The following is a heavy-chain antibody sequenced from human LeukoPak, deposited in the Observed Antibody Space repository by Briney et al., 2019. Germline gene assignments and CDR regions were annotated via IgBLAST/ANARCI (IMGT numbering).Heavy chain of an antibody. D-gene: IGHD4-17*01. CDR2: IRYDGSNK. CDR1: GFIFSSFG. J-gene: IGHJ6*03. CDR3: AREGYGDYYHYYYYYMDV. V-gene: IGHV3-30*02. Sequence: GGSLRLSCAASGFIFSSFGMHWVRQAPGKGLEWVAFIRYDGSNKYYADSVKGRFTISRDNAKNSLYLQMNSLRAEDTALYYCAREGYGDYYHYYYYYMDVWGKGTTVTVSS.